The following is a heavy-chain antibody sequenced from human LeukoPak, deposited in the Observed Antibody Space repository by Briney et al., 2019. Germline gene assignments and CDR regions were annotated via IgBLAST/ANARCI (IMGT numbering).Heavy chain of an antibody. CDR3: AKANYGDYRTYFDL. V-gene: IGHV3-23*01. CDR1: GFTFSNYA. D-gene: IGHD4-17*01. CDR2: IRGSGDST. Sequence: HPGGSLRLSCTTSGFTFSNYAMSWVRQAPGKGLEWVSLIRGSGDSTYYADSVKGRFTISRDNSKSALYLQMDSLRAEDTAIYYCAKANYGDYRTYFDLWGRGTLVTVSS. J-gene: IGHJ2*01.